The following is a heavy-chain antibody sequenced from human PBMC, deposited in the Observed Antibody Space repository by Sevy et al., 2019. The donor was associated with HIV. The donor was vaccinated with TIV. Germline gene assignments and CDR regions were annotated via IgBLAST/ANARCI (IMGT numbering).Heavy chain of an antibody. J-gene: IGHJ4*02. V-gene: IGHV3-15*01. CDR1: GITFSNTW. Sequence: GGSLRLSCAGSGITFSNTWMSWVRQAPGKGLEWIGRIKSKTDGGTTDYGAPVKGRFSISIDDSKNTLYLQMNSLKTEDTAVYYCTTQWFWGQGTLVTVSS. CDR2: IKSKTDGGTT. D-gene: IGHD3-22*01. CDR3: TTQWF.